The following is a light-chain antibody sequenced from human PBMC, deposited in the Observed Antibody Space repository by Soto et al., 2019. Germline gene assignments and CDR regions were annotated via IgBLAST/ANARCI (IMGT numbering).Light chain of an antibody. CDR1: QSVSSY. Sequence: EIVLTQSPSTLSLSPGEPATPSCRASQSVSSYLAWYQQKPGQAPRLLIYDASNRATGIPARFSGSGSGTDFTPTISSLEPEDFAVYYCQQRSNWRITFGQGTRLEIK. CDR3: QQRSNWRIT. CDR2: DAS. J-gene: IGKJ5*01. V-gene: IGKV3-11*01.